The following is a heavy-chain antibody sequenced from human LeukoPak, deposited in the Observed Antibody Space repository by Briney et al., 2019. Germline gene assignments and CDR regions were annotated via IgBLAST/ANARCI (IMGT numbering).Heavy chain of an antibody. CDR1: GFSLSTSGVG. Sequence: SGPTLVNPTQPLTLTCTFSGFSLSTSGVGVGWIRQPPGEALEWLALIYWNDDKHYSPSLKSRLTITKDTSKNQVVLTMTSMDPVDTATYYCAHRKEAFRRGSWFDPWGQGTLVTVSS. V-gene: IGHV2-5*01. J-gene: IGHJ5*02. D-gene: IGHD3-10*01. CDR2: IYWNDDK. CDR3: AHRKEAFRRGSWFDP.